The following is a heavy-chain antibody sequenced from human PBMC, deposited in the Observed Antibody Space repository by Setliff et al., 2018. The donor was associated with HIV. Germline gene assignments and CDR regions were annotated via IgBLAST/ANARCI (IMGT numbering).Heavy chain of an antibody. D-gene: IGHD3-22*01. Sequence: PSETLSLTCAVYGGSFSGYYRSWIRQPPGKGLEWIGEINHSGSTNYNPSLKSRVTISVDTSKNQFSLKLSSVTAADTAVYYCASTTRITMIVVVPHPLDVWGKGTTVTVSS. J-gene: IGHJ6*04. CDR3: ASTTRITMIVVVPHPLDV. CDR1: GGSFSGYY. CDR2: INHSGST. V-gene: IGHV4-34*01.